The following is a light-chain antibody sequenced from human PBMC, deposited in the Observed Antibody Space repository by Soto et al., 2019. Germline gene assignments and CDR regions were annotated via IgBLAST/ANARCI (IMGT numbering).Light chain of an antibody. CDR3: QQYGSSPN. Sequence: EIVLTQSPGTLSLSPGERATLSCRASQSVSSSYLAWYQQKPGQAHRLLIYGASSRATGIPARFSGSGSGRDFTVTISSLEPEEFAVYYWQQYGSSPNFGQGTKVEIK. CDR2: GAS. CDR1: QSVSSSY. V-gene: IGKV3-20*01. J-gene: IGKJ1*01.